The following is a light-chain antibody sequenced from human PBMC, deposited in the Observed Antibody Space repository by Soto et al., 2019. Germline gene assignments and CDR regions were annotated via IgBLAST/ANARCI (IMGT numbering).Light chain of an antibody. Sequence: EIVLTQSPGTLSLSPGERATLSCRASQSVSSSYLAWYQQKPGQAPRLLIYGASSRATGIPDRFRGSGSGTDFTRTSSRLEPEDFAVYYCQQYGSSPRTFGQGTNVEIK. CDR3: QQYGSSPRT. CDR2: GAS. V-gene: IGKV3-20*01. J-gene: IGKJ1*01. CDR1: QSVSSSY.